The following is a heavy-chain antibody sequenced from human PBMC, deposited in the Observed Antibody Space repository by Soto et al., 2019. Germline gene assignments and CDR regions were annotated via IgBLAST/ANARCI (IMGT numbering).Heavy chain of an antibody. D-gene: IGHD2-21*02. CDR3: ARDLHGDYSSDY. CDR2: ISTYNGNT. CDR1: GYTFASYG. V-gene: IGHV1-18*01. Sequence: QVQLVQSGAEVKKPGASVKVSCKASGYTFASYGISWVRQAPGQGLEWMGWISTYNGNTNYPQKLQGRVTMTTDTATSTAYMELRSLRSDDTAVYYCARDLHGDYSSDYWGQGTLVTVSS. J-gene: IGHJ4*02.